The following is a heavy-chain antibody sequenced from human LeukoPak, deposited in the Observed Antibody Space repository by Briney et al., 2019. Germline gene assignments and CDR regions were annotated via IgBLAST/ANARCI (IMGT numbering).Heavy chain of an antibody. V-gene: IGHV3-48*03. CDR2: ISTSDTTI. CDR1: GFTFSSYE. Sequence: PGGSLRLSCAASGFTFSSYEMNWVRQAPGKGLEWVSYISTSDTTIYYADSVKGRFTVSRDNAKNSLYLQMNSLRADDTAVYYCAKDRSAVRGAPEYFDYWGQGTLVTVSS. D-gene: IGHD3-10*01. CDR3: AKDRSAVRGAPEYFDY. J-gene: IGHJ4*02.